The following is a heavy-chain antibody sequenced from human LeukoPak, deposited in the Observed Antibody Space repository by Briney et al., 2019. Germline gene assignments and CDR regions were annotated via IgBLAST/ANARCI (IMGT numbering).Heavy chain of an antibody. CDR3: AREGGAYRSSTSCSFEKYNWFDP. V-gene: IGHV1-2*06. D-gene: IGHD2-2*01. CDR2: INPNSGGT. CDR1: GYTFTGYY. J-gene: IGHJ5*02. Sequence: ASVKVSCKASGYTFTGYYMHWVRQAPGQGLEWMGRINPNSGGTNYAQKFQGRVTMTRDTSISTAYMELSRLRSDDTAVYYCAREGGAYRSSTSCSFEKYNWFDPWGQGTLVTVSS.